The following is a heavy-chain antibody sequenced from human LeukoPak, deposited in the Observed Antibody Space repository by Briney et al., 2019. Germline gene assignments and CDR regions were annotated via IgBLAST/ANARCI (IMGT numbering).Heavy chain of an antibody. CDR1: GFTFSSYW. D-gene: IGHD6-19*01. CDR3: ARSGGSGWYYYFDY. Sequence: PGGSLRLSCAASGFTFSSYWMSWVRQAPGKGLEWVANIKQDGSEKYYVDSVKGRFTISRDNAKNSLYLQMNSLRAEDTAVYYCARSGGSGWYYYFDYWGQGTLVTVSS. V-gene: IGHV3-7*01. J-gene: IGHJ4*02. CDR2: IKQDGSEK.